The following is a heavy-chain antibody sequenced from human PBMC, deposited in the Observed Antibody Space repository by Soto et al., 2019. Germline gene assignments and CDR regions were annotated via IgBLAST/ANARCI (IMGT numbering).Heavy chain of an antibody. J-gene: IGHJ4*02. CDR2: ISGSGGST. Sequence: GGSLRLSCAASGFTLSSYAMSWVRQAPGKGLEWVSVISGSGGSTHYADSVKGRSTISRDNSKNTLHLQVNSLRGEDTAVYYCAKEADISGYYPDYWGQGTQVTVSS. V-gene: IGHV3-23*01. D-gene: IGHD3-22*01. CDR3: AKEADISGYYPDY. CDR1: GFTLSSYA.